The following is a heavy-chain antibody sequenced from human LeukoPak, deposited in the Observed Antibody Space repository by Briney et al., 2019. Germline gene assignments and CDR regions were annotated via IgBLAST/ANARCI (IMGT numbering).Heavy chain of an antibody. J-gene: IGHJ4*02. Sequence: PGGSLRLSCAASGFTVSSNYMSWGRQAPGKGLEWVSVIYSGGSTYYADSVKGRFTISRDNSKNTLYLQMNSLRAEDTAVYYCARVGPITMVRGVTLTDYWGQGTLVTVSS. CDR1: GFTVSSNY. V-gene: IGHV3-53*01. D-gene: IGHD3-10*01. CDR3: ARVGPITMVRGVTLTDY. CDR2: IYSGGST.